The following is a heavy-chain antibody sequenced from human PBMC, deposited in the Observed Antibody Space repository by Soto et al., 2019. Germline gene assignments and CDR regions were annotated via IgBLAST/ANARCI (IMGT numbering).Heavy chain of an antibody. V-gene: IGHV5-10-1*01. D-gene: IGHD2-15*01. J-gene: IGHJ1*01. CDR1: GYRFTSYW. Sequence: GESLKIFCKGSGYRFTSYWISWVRQMPGKGLEWMGRIDPTDSYTNYSPSFEGHVTISADKSITTAYLQWSSLKASDTAVYYCETSHSRTPRKHWGQGTMVTVYS. CDR2: IDPTDSYT. CDR3: ETSHSRTPRKH.